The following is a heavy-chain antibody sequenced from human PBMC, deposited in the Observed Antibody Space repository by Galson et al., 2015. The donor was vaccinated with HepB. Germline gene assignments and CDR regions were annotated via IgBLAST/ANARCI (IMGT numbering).Heavy chain of an antibody. D-gene: IGHD6-19*01. Sequence: SLRLSCAASGLTFSNYGMHWVRQAPGKGLEWVAVISYDGSNKYYADSVKGRFTISRDNSKNTLYLQMNSLRAEDTALYYCAKDPYLYHALAGNMAGFDYWGQGTLVTVSS. CDR2: ISYDGSNK. CDR1: GLTFSNYG. J-gene: IGHJ4*02. V-gene: IGHV3-30*18. CDR3: AKDPYLYHALAGNMAGFDY.